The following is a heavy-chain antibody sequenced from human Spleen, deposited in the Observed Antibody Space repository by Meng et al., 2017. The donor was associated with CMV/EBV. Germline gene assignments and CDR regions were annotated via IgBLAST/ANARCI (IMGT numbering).Heavy chain of an antibody. V-gene: IGHV4-4*07. CDR3: ARGGVYGSGTYYMNP. J-gene: IGHJ5*02. D-gene: IGHD3-10*01. Sequence: QGQLQESGPGLVKPSETLSLTCTVSGGSISSFYWNWIRQPAGKGLEWIGHIYTSESTNYNPSLKSRVTMSLDTSKNQFSLKLTSVTAADTAVYYCARGGVYGSGTYYMNPWGRGTLVTVSS. CDR1: GGSISSFY. CDR2: IYTSEST.